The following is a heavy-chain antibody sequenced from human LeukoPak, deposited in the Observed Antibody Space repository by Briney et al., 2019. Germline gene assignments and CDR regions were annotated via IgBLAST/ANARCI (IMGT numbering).Heavy chain of an antibody. J-gene: IGHJ4*02. CDR3: AGNYGSGSFDY. Sequence: PSQTLSLTCTVSGGAISSGGYYWSWIRQHPGKGLEWIGYIYYSGSTYYNPSLKSRVTMSVDTSKNQFSLKLSSVTAADTAVYYCAGNYGSGSFDYWGQGTLVTVSS. CDR2: IYYSGST. CDR1: GGAISSGGYY. D-gene: IGHD3-10*01. V-gene: IGHV4-31*03.